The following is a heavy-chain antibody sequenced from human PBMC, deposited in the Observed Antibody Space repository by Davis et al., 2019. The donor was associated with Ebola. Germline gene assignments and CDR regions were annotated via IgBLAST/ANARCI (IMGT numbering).Heavy chain of an antibody. CDR1: GGSVSSYY. CDR3: GRLHSGSSYYFDY. V-gene: IGHV4-59*02. J-gene: IGHJ4*02. CDR2: GSHSGTA. D-gene: IGHD6-13*01. Sequence: PAGSLRLSCSVFGGSVSSYYWSWVRQPPGKGLEWIGFGSHSGTANFNPSLKSRVTISVDTSKNQFSLNLASVTAADTATYYCGRLHSGSSYYFDYWGQGSLVIVSS.